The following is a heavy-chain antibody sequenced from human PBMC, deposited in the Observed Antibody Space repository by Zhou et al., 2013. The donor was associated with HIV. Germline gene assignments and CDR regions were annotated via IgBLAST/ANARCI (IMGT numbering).Heavy chain of an antibody. CDR1: GYTLTDFG. CDR3: AREAGRGSDPDAFDI. J-gene: IGHJ3*02. CDR2: ISCYNGNT. V-gene: IGHV1-18*01. D-gene: IGHD3-10*01. Sequence: QVQLVQSGAEVKKPGASVKVSCKASGYTLTDFGINWVRQAPGQGLEWMGWISCYNGNTKYAQKLQGRVTMTTDTSTSTAYMELRSLRSDDTAVYYCAREAGRGSDPDAFDIWGQGTMVTVSS.